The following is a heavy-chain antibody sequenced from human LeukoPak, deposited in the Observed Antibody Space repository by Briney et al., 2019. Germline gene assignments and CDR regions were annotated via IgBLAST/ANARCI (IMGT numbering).Heavy chain of an antibody. CDR1: VYTFTSYY. D-gene: IGHD6-25*01. CDR2: INPSGGST. J-gene: IGHJ4*02. Sequence: ASVKVSCKASVYTFTSYYMHWVRQAPGQGLEWMGIINPSGGSTSYAQKFQGRVTMTRDTSTSTVYMELSSLRSEDTAVYYCVTSNNDIAAPDYWGQGTLVTVSS. CDR3: VTSNNDIAAPDY. V-gene: IGHV1-46*01.